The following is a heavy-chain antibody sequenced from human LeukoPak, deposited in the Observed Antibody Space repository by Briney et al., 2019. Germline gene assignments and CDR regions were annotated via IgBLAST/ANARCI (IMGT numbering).Heavy chain of an antibody. CDR3: ARSWDYGDYYFDH. J-gene: IGHJ4*02. CDR2: IHYSGTT. V-gene: IGHV4-59*01. D-gene: IGHD4-17*01. CDR1: GGSISTYY. Sequence: SETLSLTCTVSGGSISTYYWSWIRQAPGKGLEWIGYIHYSGTTNYNPSLKSRVTISIDTSKNQFSLKLTSVTAADTAVYYCARSWDYGDYYFDHWGQGTLVNVSS.